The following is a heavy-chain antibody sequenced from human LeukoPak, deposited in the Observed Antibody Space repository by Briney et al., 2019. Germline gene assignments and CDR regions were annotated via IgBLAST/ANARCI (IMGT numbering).Heavy chain of an antibody. CDR1: GYTFTDQY. CDR2: INPNSGGS. V-gene: IGHV1-2*02. CDR3: ARGHDNTGYNYFDY. Sequence: ASVKVSCKASGYTFTDQYIHWVRQAPGQGLERLGWINPNSGGSNYAQKFQGRVTMTRDTSINSTFMDLSSLTSDDTAVYYCARGHDNTGYNYFDYWGQGTLVFVSS. D-gene: IGHD3-9*01. J-gene: IGHJ4*02.